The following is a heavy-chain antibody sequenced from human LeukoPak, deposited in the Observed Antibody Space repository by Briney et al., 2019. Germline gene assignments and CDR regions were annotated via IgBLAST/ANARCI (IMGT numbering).Heavy chain of an antibody. V-gene: IGHV3-23*01. D-gene: IGHD3-22*01. Sequence: GGSLRLSCTASGFTFSNYAMAWVRQAPGKGLEWLSVVSSRSDGTYYADNAKGRFTISRDNSKNTLYLQMNSLRAEDTAVYYCTTDYYDSSGYYSLPFDYWGQGTLVTVSS. CDR3: TTDYYDSSGYYSLPFDY. J-gene: IGHJ4*02. CDR2: VSSRSDGT. CDR1: GFTFSNYA.